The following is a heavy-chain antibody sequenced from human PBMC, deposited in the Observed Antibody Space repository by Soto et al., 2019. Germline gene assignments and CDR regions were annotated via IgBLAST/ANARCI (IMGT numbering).Heavy chain of an antibody. D-gene: IGHD6-13*01. CDR1: GYNFITDW. Sequence: GESLKISCKGSGYNFITDWISWVRQMPGKGLEWMGRIDPTDSYTKYSPSFEGHVTISADKSISTAYLQWSSLKASDTAFYFCARSPRSSPYFDYWGQGALVTVSS. CDR2: IDPTDSYT. CDR3: ARSPRSSPYFDY. J-gene: IGHJ4*02. V-gene: IGHV5-10-1*01.